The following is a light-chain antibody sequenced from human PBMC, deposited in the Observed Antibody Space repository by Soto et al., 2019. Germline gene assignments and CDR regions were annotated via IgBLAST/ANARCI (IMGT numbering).Light chain of an antibody. CDR3: QQAKSFPVS. J-gene: IGKJ5*01. V-gene: IGKV1D-12*01. CDR1: QDIGSW. CDR2: AAS. Sequence: DIPITPSPSSDADSLGDRDPLTFRASQDIGSWFAWYQQKPGKVPKLLIYAASILQSGVPSRFSGSGSGTDFTLTINNLQPEDFATYYCQQAKSFPVSFGQGTRLEIK.